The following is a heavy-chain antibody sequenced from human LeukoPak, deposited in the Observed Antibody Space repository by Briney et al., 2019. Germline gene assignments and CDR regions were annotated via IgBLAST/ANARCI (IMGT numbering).Heavy chain of an antibody. Sequence: GGSLRLSCAASGFTFSSYTMSWVRQAPGKGLEWVSAITSRGVPYYADSVKGRFTISRDISKNTMYLQMNSLGPEDTALYYCTKDHGGTGKTNWGQGTLVTVSS. J-gene: IGHJ4*02. V-gene: IGHV3-23*01. CDR3: TKDHGGTGKTN. D-gene: IGHD7-27*01. CDR2: ITSRGVP. CDR1: GFTFSSYT.